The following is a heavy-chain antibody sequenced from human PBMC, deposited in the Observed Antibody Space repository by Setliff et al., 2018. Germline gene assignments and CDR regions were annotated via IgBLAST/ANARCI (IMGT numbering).Heavy chain of an antibody. D-gene: IGHD6-19*01. CDR2: ISTYSGNT. J-gene: IGHJ4*02. V-gene: IGHV1-18*01. CDR3: VRSSAPQVVLAADFDF. Sequence: ASVKVSCKTSGFRFTNFGFRWVRQAPGQGLEWLGSISTYSGNTNYPQWLQDRVTMTIDTYATTVYMELKSLRSDDTAVYYCVRSSAPQVVLAADFDFWGQGTPVTVSS. CDR1: GFRFTNFG.